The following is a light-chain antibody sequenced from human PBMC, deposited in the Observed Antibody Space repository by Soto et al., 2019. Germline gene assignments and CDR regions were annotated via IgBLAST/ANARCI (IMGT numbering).Light chain of an antibody. V-gene: IGLV2-8*01. CDR2: EVN. CDR3: ISYAGSSNV. CDR1: SSDVGGYNY. J-gene: IGLJ1*01. Sequence: QSVLTQPPSASGSPGQSVALSCTGTSSDVGGYNYVSWYQQHPGKDPKLMIYEVNKRPSGVPDRFSGSKSGNTASLTVSGLQAEDEADYYFISYAGSSNVFGTGTKLTVL.